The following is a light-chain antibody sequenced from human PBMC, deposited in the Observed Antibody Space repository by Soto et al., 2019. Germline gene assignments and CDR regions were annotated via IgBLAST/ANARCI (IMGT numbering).Light chain of an antibody. Sequence: EIVMTQSPVTLSLSPGERVTLSCRASQSVTNSYVAWYQQKPGQAPRLLIYDAATRATGIPDRFSGSGSGTDFSLTISRLEPEDLAVYFCQQYGSSPLTFGGGTKVDIK. J-gene: IGKJ4*01. V-gene: IGKV3-20*01. CDR2: DAA. CDR1: QSVTNSY. CDR3: QQYGSSPLT.